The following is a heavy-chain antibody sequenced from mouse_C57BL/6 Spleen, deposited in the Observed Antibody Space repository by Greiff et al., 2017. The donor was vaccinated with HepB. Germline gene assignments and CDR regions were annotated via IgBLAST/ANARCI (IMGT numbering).Heavy chain of an antibody. CDR1: GFTFSNYW. Sequence: EVKLVESGGGLVQPGGSMKLSCVASGFTFSNYWMNWVRQSPEKGLEWVAQIRLKSDNYATHYAESVKGRFTISRDDSKSSVYLQMNNLRAEDTVIYYCTGRSIYYGKLYFHCWAQGTTLTVSS. CDR2: IRLKSDNYAT. D-gene: IGHD2-1*01. V-gene: IGHV6-3*01. J-gene: IGHJ2*01. CDR3: TGRSIYYGKLYFHC.